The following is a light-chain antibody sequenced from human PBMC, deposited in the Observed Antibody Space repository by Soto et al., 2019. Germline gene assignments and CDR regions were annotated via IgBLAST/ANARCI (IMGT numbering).Light chain of an antibody. Sequence: DIQLTQSPSFLSASVGDRVIITCRASQGISTYLAWYQQRPGKAPKLLIYAASTLQTGVPSRFGGSGSGTEFTLTISSLQPEDFATYYCQELNSYSFTFGPGTKVDIK. J-gene: IGKJ3*01. CDR2: AAS. CDR1: QGISTY. V-gene: IGKV1-9*01. CDR3: QELNSYSFT.